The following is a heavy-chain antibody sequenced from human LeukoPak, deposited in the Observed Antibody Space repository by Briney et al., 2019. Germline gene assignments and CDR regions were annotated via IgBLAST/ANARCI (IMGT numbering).Heavy chain of an antibody. V-gene: IGHV4-59*01. CDR2: IYYSGST. CDR1: GGSISSYY. J-gene: IGHJ4*02. CDR3: ARSYSSSWYFDY. D-gene: IGHD6-13*01. Sequence: SETLCLTCTVSGGSISSYYWSWIRQPPGKGLEWIGYIYYSGSTNYNPSLKSRVTISVDTSKNQFSLKLSSVTAADTAVYYCARSYSSSWYFDYWGQGTLVTVSS.